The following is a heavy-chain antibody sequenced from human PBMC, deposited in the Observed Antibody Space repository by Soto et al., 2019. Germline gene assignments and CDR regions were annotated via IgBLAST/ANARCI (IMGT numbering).Heavy chain of an antibody. D-gene: IGHD1-1*01. V-gene: IGHV4-39*01. CDR3: ARHSIYSETGTNWFDP. CDR2: VSYAGST. CDR1: GDSISTTSYY. J-gene: IGHJ5*02. Sequence: QLQLQESGPGLVKPSETLSLTCSVSGDSISTTSYYWGRVRQPPGKGLECIGSVSYAGSTYYNPSLNSRVTISVDRSKNQFSLRLNSVTAADTAVYFCARHSIYSETGTNWFDPWGQGTLVTVSS.